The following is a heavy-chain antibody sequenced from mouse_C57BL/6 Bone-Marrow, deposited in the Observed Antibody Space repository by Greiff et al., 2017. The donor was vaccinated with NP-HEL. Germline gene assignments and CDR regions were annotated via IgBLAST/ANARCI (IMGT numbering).Heavy chain of an antibody. CDR3: ARFDEGFYYAMDY. CDR1: GYAFSSSW. CDR2: IYPGDGDT. V-gene: IGHV1-82*01. J-gene: IGHJ4*01. Sequence: VQLQQSGPELVKPGASVKISCKASGYAFSSSWMNWVKQRPGKGLEWIGRIYPGDGDTNYNGKFNGKATLTADKSSSTAYMQLSSLTSDDSAVYFYARFDEGFYYAMDYWGQGTSVTVSS. D-gene: IGHD2-3*01.